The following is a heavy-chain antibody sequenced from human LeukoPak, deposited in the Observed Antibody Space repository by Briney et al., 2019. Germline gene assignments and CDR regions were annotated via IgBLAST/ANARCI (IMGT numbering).Heavy chain of an antibody. D-gene: IGHD3-10*01. Sequence: GGLRLSCAASGFIVSSNYMNWVRQAPGKGLEWVSYISSSGSTIYYADSVKGRFTISRDNAKNSLYLQMNSLRAEDTAVYYCARSSDYYGSGSYYNVPMDYWGQGTLVTVSS. CDR2: ISSSGSTI. V-gene: IGHV3-48*03. CDR1: GFIVSSNY. J-gene: IGHJ4*02. CDR3: ARSSDYYGSGSYYNVPMDY.